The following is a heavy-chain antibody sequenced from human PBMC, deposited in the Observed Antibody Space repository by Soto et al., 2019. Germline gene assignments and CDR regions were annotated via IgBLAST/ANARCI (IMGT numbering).Heavy chain of an antibody. D-gene: IGHD5-12*01. J-gene: IGHJ6*03. CDR1: GFTFSSYA. V-gene: IGHV3-23*01. Sequence: EVQLLESGGGLVQPGGSLRLSCAASGFTFSSYAMSWVRQAPGKGLVWVSAISGSGGSTYYADSVKGRFTISRDNSKNPVYLQMTSLGDQDTAVYYCAKNGSGGYSGYDQYYYYYYCLDVWGKGTTVIVSS. CDR2: ISGSGGST. CDR3: AKNGSGGYSGYDQYYYYYYCLDV.